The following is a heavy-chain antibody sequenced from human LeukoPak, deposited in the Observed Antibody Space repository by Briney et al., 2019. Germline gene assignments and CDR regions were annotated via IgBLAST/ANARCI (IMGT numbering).Heavy chain of an antibody. D-gene: IGHD1-26*01. Sequence: SETLSLTCTVSGVSISSYYWSWIRQPPGKGLEWIGYMYYSGRTNYNPSLKSRVTISVDTSKNQFSLKLSSVTAADTAVYYCAITFSESYYFYGLDVWGQGTTVTVSS. CDR2: MYYSGRT. CDR3: AITFSESYYFYGLDV. CDR1: GVSISSYY. V-gene: IGHV4-59*01. J-gene: IGHJ6*02.